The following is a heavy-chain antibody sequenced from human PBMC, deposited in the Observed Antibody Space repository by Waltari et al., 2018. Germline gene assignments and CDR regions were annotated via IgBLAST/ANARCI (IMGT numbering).Heavy chain of an antibody. CDR2: ISGSGDST. CDR3: AKVLNNWPDVFDV. V-gene: IGHV3-23*01. Sequence: EVQVLESGGGLIQPGGSLRLSCTASGFTFSSDAMTWVRQAPGGGLEWVSAISGSGDSTYYADSVRGRVTISGDSSRNTVWLQMSSLRVEDTAVYFCAKVLNNWPDVFDVWGQGTMVTVSS. J-gene: IGHJ3*01. CDR1: GFTFSSDA.